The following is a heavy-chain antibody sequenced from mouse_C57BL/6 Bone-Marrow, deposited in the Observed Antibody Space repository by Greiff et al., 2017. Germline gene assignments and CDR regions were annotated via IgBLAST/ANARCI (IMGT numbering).Heavy chain of an antibody. Sequence: EVKLVESGEGLVKPGGSLKLSCAASGFTFSSYAMSWVRQTPEKRLEWVAYISSGGDYIYYADTVKGRITISRDNARNTLYMQMSSLKSEDTAMYYCTKLLRFCWYFDVWGTGTTVTVSS. CDR2: ISSGGDYI. V-gene: IGHV5-9-1*02. CDR3: TKLLRFCWYFDV. J-gene: IGHJ1*03. D-gene: IGHD1-1*01. CDR1: GFTFSSYA.